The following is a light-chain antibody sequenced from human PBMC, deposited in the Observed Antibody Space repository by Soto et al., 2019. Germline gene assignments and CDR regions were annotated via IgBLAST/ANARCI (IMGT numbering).Light chain of an antibody. CDR3: HHRHRWPGA. J-gene: IGKJ1*01. Sequence: EIEVAQYRSSLSWVGEERRSLSSRSSQYINTRLAWYQHRPGQAPRLLIHQTSIRAAGIPARFSVSGSGTDFTLTFGLVQPEDLAFYYWHHRHRWPGAFGQGTKVDIK. CDR2: QTS. V-gene: IGKV3-11*01. CDR1: QYINTR.